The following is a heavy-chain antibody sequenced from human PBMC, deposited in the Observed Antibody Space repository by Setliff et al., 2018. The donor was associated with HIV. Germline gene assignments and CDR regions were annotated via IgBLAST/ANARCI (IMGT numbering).Heavy chain of an antibody. CDR2: IFYFGSV. V-gene: IGHV4-39*07. D-gene: IGHD1-26*01. CDR3: VRELLGSGGTVPEVNFFDS. J-gene: IGHJ5*01. CDR1: GGSFNTRRTK. Sequence: PSETLSLTCKVSGGSFNTRRTKWGWIRQSPGKGLEWIGSIFYFGSVTYNPSLKSRPLISIDTSKTQFSLSLRSVTAADTAVYYCVRELLGSGGTVPEVNFFDSWGQGTLVTVSS.